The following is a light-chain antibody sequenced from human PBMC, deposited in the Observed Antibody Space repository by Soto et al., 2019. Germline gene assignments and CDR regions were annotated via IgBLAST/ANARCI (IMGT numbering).Light chain of an antibody. CDR1: SRDVGGYNY. Sequence: SVLTQPAYVSGSPGQSITISCTGTSRDVGGYNYVSWYQQHPVKAPQLMIYDVTNRPSGASDRFSGSKSGNTASLTISGLQADDEADDYCSSYTSGSTPNVFGSGSKVTV. V-gene: IGLV2-14*01. CDR2: DVT. CDR3: SSYTSGSTPNV. J-gene: IGLJ1*01.